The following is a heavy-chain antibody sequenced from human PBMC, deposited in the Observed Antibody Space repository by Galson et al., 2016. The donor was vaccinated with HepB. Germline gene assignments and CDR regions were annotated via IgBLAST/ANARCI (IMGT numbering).Heavy chain of an antibody. J-gene: IGHJ6*02. CDR3: ARGLGTIFGVVITDYYYGMDI. CDR1: GGTFSSYA. D-gene: IGHD3-3*01. Sequence: SVKVSCKASGGTFSSYAISWVRQAPGQGLEWMGGIIPIFGTANYAQKFQGRVTITADESTSTAYMELSSLRSEDTAVYYCARGLGTIFGVVITDYYYGMDIWGQGTTVIVSS. CDR2: IIPIFGTA. V-gene: IGHV1-69*13.